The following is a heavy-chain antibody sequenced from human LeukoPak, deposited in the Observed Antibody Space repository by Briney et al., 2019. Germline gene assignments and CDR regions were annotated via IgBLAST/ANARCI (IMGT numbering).Heavy chain of an antibody. J-gene: IGHJ4*02. CDR1: GGSISSYY. D-gene: IGHD5-24*01. CDR2: IYYSGST. CDR3: ARDRGDGYNRENRGFDY. V-gene: IGHV4-59*01. Sequence: PSETLSLTCTVSGGSISSYYWSWIRQPPGKGLEWIGYIYYSGSTDYNPSLKSRVTISVDTSKNQFSLKLSSVTAADTAVYYCARDRGDGYNRENRGFDYWGQGTLVTVSS.